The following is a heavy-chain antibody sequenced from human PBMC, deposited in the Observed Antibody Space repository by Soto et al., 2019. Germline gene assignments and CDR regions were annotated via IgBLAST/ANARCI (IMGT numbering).Heavy chain of an antibody. J-gene: IGHJ5*02. CDR1: GYTFTSYG. CDR2: ISAYNGNT. CDR3: ARLYSGYDFGWFDP. D-gene: IGHD5-12*01. V-gene: IGHV1-18*01. Sequence: VASVKVSCKASGYTFTSYGISWVRQAPGQGLEWMGWISAYNGNTNYAQKLQGRVTMTTDTSTSTAYMELRSLRSDDTAVYYCARLYSGYDFGWFDPWGQGTLVTVSS.